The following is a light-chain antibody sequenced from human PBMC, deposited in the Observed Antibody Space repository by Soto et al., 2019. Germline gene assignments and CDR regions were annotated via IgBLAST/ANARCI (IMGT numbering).Light chain of an antibody. CDR2: DDR. Sequence: SYELTQPPSVSVAPGQTARISCGGNNIGSKGVHWYQQKSGQAPVLVIYDDRDRPSGIPERFSGSNSGNTATLAISRVEAGDEADYYCQVWDSSVDQVFGGGTKVTVL. CDR1: NIGSKG. CDR3: QVWDSSVDQV. V-gene: IGLV3-21*02. J-gene: IGLJ2*01.